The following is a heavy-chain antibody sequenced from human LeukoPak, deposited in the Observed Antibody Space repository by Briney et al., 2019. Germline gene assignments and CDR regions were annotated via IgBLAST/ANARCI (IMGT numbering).Heavy chain of an antibody. Sequence: PSETLSLTCTVSGGSISSYYWSWIRQPAGKGLERIGRIYTSGSTNYNPSLKSRVTMSVDTSKNQFSLKLSSVTAADTAVYYCARDPSPNYYDSSGYYHAFDIWGPRTMVTVSS. CDR2: IYTSGST. D-gene: IGHD3-22*01. J-gene: IGHJ3*02. CDR3: ARDPSPNYYDSSGYYHAFDI. V-gene: IGHV4-4*07. CDR1: GGSISSYY.